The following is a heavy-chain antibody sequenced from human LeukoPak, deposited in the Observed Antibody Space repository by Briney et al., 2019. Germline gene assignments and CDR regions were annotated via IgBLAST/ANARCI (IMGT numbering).Heavy chain of an antibody. CDR3: ARGGYDILTGPTNWFDP. V-gene: IGHV4-59*01. D-gene: IGHD3-9*01. CDR1: GGSISSYY. CDR2: VYHSGSS. J-gene: IGHJ5*02. Sequence: SETLSLTCTVSGGSISSYYWSWIRQSPGKRLEWIGYVYHSGSSKYNPSLKTRVTISVDTSKNQFSLKLSSVTAADTAVYYCARGGYDILTGPTNWFDPWGQGTLVTVSS.